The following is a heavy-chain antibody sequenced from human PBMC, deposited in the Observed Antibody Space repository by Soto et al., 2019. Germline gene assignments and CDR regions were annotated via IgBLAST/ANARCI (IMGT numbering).Heavy chain of an antibody. CDR1: GFIFDNSG. D-gene: IGHD2-21*01. J-gene: IGHJ4*02. Sequence: EVQLVESGGGLVQPGRSLRLSCAASGFIFDNSGMHWVRQAPGKGLEWVSGISWNGGNIGYADSVRGRFSISRDNAKDSLFLQMDSLRPDDTAFYYGVKAGVRDLIVEVPVYFDNWGQGTLVTVSS. CDR2: ISWNGGNI. V-gene: IGHV3-9*01. CDR3: VKAGVRDLIVEVPVYFDN.